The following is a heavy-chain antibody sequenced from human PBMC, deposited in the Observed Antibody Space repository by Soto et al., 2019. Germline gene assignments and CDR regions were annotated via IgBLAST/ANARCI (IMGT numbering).Heavy chain of an antibody. CDR1: GFTVSSNY. D-gene: IGHD3-22*01. CDR2: IYTDDST. J-gene: IGHJ4*02. CDR3: TSGESGSSGPLY. V-gene: IGHV3-53*04. Sequence: EVQLVESGGGLVQPGGSLRLSCAASGFTVSSNYMSWVRQAPGKGLEWLSVIYTDDSTYYADSVKGRVTISRHNSKNTLYLQMNSLRAEDTAVYYWTSGESGSSGPLYWGQGPLVTVSS.